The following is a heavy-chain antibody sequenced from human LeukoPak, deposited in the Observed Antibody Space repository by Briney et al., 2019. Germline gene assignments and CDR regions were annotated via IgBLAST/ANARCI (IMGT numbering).Heavy chain of an antibody. D-gene: IGHD1-7*01. Sequence: PGGSLRLSCAASGFTFSSYEMNWVRQAPGKGLEWVSYISSSGSSIYYADSVKGRFTISRDNARNSLYLQMNSLRAEDTAVYYCARDGVFGNLPDYWGQGTLVTVSS. V-gene: IGHV3-48*03. CDR3: ARDGVFGNLPDY. J-gene: IGHJ4*02. CDR1: GFTFSSYE. CDR2: ISSSGSSI.